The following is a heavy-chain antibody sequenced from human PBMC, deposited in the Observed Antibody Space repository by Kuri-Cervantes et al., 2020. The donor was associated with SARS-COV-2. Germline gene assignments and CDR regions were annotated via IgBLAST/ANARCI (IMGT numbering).Heavy chain of an antibody. D-gene: IGHD5-18*01. V-gene: IGHV4-59*08. CDR3: ASSGYSYSDY. CDR1: GGSISSYY. Sequence: ESLKISCTVSGGSISSYYWSWIRQPPGKGLEWIGYIYYSGSTYYNPSLKSRVTISVDTSKNQFSLKLSSVTAADTAVYYCASSGYSYSDYWGQGTLVTVSS. J-gene: IGHJ4*02. CDR2: IYYSGST.